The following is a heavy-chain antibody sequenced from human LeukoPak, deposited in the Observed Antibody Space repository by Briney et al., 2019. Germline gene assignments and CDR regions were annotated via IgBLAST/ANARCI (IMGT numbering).Heavy chain of an antibody. Sequence: SETLSLTCTVSGGSISSGGYFWSWIRQHPGKGLEWIGYIYYSGSTYYNPSLKSRVTISVDTSKNQFSLKLSSVTAADTAVYYCARDMGYDSSGYYPLYYFDYWGQGTLVTVSS. V-gene: IGHV4-31*03. CDR1: GGSISSGGYF. D-gene: IGHD3-22*01. CDR2: IYYSGST. J-gene: IGHJ4*02. CDR3: ARDMGYDSSGYYPLYYFDY.